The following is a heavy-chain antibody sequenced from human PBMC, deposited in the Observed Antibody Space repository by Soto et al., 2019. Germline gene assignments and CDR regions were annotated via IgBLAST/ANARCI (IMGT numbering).Heavy chain of an antibody. CDR3: ARDGGQWLAKVFDY. CDR1: GFTFSSYA. CDR2: ISYDGSNK. Sequence: QVQLVESGGGVVQPGRSLRLSCAASGFTFSSYAMHWVRQAPGKGLEWVAVISYDGSNKYYADSVKGRFTISRDNSKNTLYRQMNSLRAEDTAVYYCARDGGQWLAKVFDYWGQGTLVTVSS. D-gene: IGHD6-19*01. V-gene: IGHV3-30-3*01. J-gene: IGHJ4*02.